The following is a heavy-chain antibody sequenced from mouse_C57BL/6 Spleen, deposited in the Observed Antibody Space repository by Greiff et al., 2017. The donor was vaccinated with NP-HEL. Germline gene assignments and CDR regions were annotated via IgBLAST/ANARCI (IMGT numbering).Heavy chain of an antibody. CDR2: ISDGGSYT. J-gene: IGHJ1*03. CDR1: GFTFSSYA. Sequence: EVMLVESGGGLVKPGGSLKLSCAASGFTFSSYAMSWVRQTPEKRLEWVATISDGGSYTYYPDNVKGRFTISRDNAKNNLYLQMSHLKSEDTAMYYCAREVVRDWYFDVWGTGTTVTVSS. D-gene: IGHD1-1*01. V-gene: IGHV5-4*01. CDR3: AREVVRDWYFDV.